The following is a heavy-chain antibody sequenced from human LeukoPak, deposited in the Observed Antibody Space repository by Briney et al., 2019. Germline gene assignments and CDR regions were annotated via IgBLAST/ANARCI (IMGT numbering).Heavy chain of an antibody. CDR3: AKDYYDSSGYFWY. Sequence: GGSLRLSCAASGFTFSSYGMSWVRQAPGKGLEWVSAISGSGGSTYYADSVKGRFTISRDNSKNTLYLQMNSLRAEDTAVYYCAKDYYDSSGYFWYWGQGTLVTVSS. CDR2: ISGSGGST. D-gene: IGHD3-22*01. CDR1: GFTFSSYG. J-gene: IGHJ4*02. V-gene: IGHV3-23*01.